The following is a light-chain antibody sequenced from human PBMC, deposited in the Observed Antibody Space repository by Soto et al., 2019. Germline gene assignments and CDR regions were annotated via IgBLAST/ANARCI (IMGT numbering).Light chain of an antibody. Sequence: QSVLTQPPSASGTPGQRVTISCSGSSSNIGSNTVNWYQQLPGTAPKLLMYSNNQRPSGVPDRFSGSKSGTSASLAISGLQSEDEADHYCATWDDSLNGLFGGGTKVTVL. CDR2: SNN. CDR1: SSNIGSNT. V-gene: IGLV1-44*01. J-gene: IGLJ2*01. CDR3: ATWDDSLNGL.